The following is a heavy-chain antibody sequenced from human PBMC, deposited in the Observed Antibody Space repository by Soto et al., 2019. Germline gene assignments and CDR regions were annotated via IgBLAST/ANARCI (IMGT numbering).Heavy chain of an antibody. V-gene: IGHV4-31*03. CDR3: ARTGITIFGVDITPHWFDP. Sequence: SETLSLTCTVSGGSISSGGYYWSWIRQHPGKGLEWIGYIYYSGSTYYNPSLKSRVTISVDTSKNQFSLKLSSVTAADTAVYYCARTGITIFGVDITPHWFDPWGQGTLVTVSS. D-gene: IGHD3-3*01. J-gene: IGHJ5*02. CDR1: GGSISSGGYY. CDR2: IYYSGST.